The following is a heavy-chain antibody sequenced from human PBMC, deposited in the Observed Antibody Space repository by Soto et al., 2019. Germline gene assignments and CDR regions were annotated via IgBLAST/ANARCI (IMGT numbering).Heavy chain of an antibody. Sequence: SATLSLTSAASVGSMRNVYWSLIRQPPGKRLDWIGFIFHSGNAKYNPSLKSRVTISIDTSKSQFSLSLDSATAADTAVYFCARAHGPPLPFDYWGLGTLVTVSS. V-gene: IGHV4-59*01. J-gene: IGHJ4*01. CDR3: ARAHGPPLPFDY. D-gene: IGHD2-15*01. CDR1: VGSMRNVY. CDR2: IFHSGNA.